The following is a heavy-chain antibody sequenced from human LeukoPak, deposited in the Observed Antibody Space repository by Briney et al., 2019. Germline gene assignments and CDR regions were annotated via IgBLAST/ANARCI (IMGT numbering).Heavy chain of an antibody. CDR3: ARDPGPNYYDSLYFQH. Sequence: APVKVSCKASGYTSTSYYMHWVRHAPGQGLEWMGIINPSGGSTSYAQKFQGRVTMTRDTSTSTVYMELSSPRSEDTAVYYCARDPGPNYYDSLYFQHWGQGTLVTVSS. V-gene: IGHV1-46*01. CDR2: INPSGGST. D-gene: IGHD3-22*01. CDR1: GYTSTSYY. J-gene: IGHJ1*01.